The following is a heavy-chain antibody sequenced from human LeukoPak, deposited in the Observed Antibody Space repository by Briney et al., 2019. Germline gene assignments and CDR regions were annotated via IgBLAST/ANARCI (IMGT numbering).Heavy chain of an antibody. J-gene: IGHJ1*01. Sequence: SETLSLTCAVSGDSISSGDYYWSWIRQPAGKGLEWIGRISSSGSTNYNPSLKSRVTISVDTSKNQFSLKLSSVTAADTAVYYCARHGTSTRLFHHWGQGTLVTVSS. CDR1: GDSISSGDYY. D-gene: IGHD2-2*01. CDR2: ISSSGST. CDR3: ARHGTSTRLFHH. V-gene: IGHV4-61*02.